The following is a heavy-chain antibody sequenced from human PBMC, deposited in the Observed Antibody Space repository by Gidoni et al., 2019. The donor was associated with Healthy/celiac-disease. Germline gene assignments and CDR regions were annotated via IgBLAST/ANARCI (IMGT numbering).Heavy chain of an antibody. CDR3: ANGYCSSTSCYALDY. CDR1: GFTFRSYG. V-gene: IGHV3-30*18. CDR2: ISYYGSNK. Sequence: QVQLGESGGGVVQPGRALRRSWAAAGFTFRSYGMHWVRQAPGKGLEWVAVISYYGSNKYYADSVKGRFTISRDNSKNTLYLQMNSLRAEDTAVYYCANGYCSSTSCYALDYWGQGTLVTVSS. J-gene: IGHJ4*02. D-gene: IGHD2-2*01.